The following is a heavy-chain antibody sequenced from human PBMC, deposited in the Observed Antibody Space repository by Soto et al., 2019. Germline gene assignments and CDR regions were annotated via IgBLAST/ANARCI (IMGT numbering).Heavy chain of an antibody. CDR2: IYYSGST. V-gene: IGHV4-39*07. CDR3: ARVRASGRPPLIYGSGSYYNPAYYYYYYYMDV. J-gene: IGHJ6*03. Sequence: SETLSLTCTVSGGSISSSSYYWGWIRQPPGKGLEWIGSIYYSGSTYYNPSLKSRVTISVDTSKNQFSLKLSSVTAADTAVYYCARVRASGRPPLIYGSGSYYNPAYYYYYYYMDVWGKGTTVTVSS. CDR1: GGSISSSSYY. D-gene: IGHD3-10*01.